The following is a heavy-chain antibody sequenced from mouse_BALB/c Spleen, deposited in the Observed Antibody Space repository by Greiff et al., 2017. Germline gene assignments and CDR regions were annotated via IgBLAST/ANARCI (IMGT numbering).Heavy chain of an antibody. J-gene: IGHJ3*01. Sequence: EVKVEESGGGLVKPGGSLKLSCAASGFTFSSYAMSWVRQTPEKRLEWVASISSGGSTYYPDSVKGRFTISRDNARNILYLQMSSLRSEDTAMYYCARSTMITSWFAYWGQGTLVTVSA. V-gene: IGHV5-6-5*01. CDR3: ARSTMITSWFAY. D-gene: IGHD2-4*01. CDR2: ISSGGST. CDR1: GFTFSSYA.